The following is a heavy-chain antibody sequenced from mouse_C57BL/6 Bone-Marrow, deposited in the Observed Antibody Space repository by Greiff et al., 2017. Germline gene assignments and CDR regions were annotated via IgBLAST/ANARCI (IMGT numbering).Heavy chain of an antibody. CDR3: ARDPYDYGYAMDY. J-gene: IGHJ4*01. CDR2: SRNKANDYTT. V-gene: IGHV7-1*01. D-gene: IGHD2-4*01. CDR1: GFTFSDFY. Sequence: EVQLVESGGGLVQSGRSLRLSCATSGFTFSDFYMEWVRQAPGKGLEWIAASRNKANDYTTEYSASVKGRFIVSRDTSQSILYLQMNALRAEDTAIYYCARDPYDYGYAMDYWGQGTSVTVSS.